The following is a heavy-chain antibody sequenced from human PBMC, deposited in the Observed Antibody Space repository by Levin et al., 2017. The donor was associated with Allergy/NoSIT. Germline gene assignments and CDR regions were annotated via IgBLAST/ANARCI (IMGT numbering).Heavy chain of an antibody. Sequence: SVKVSCKASGGTFSSYAISWVRQAPGQGLEWMGGIIPIFGTANYAQKFQGRVTITADESTSTAYMELSSLRSEDTAVYYCAREVRSEGITMVRGVKDYDYGMDGWGQGTTVTVSS. CDR3: AREVRSEGITMVRGVKDYDYGMDG. V-gene: IGHV1-69*13. D-gene: IGHD3-10*01. CDR1: GGTFSSYA. J-gene: IGHJ6*02. CDR2: IIPIFGTA.